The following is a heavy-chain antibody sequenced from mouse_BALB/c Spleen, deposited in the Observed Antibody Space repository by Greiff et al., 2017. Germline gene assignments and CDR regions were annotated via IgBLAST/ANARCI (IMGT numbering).Heavy chain of an antibody. CDR2: IHYRGST. D-gene: IGHD2-2*01. CDR1: GYSITSGYS. CDR3: ANPRYGYDVGDAMDY. Sequence: EVHLVESGPDLVKPSQSLSLTCTVTGYSITSGYSWHWIRQFPGNTLEWMGYIHYRGSTNYNPSLKSRISITRDTSKNQFFLQLNSVTTEDTATYYCANPRYGYDVGDAMDYWGQGTSVTVSA. V-gene: IGHV3-1*02. J-gene: IGHJ4*01.